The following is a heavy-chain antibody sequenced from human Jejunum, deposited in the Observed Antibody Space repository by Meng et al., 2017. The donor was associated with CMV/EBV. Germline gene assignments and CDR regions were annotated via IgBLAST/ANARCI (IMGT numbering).Heavy chain of an antibody. V-gene: IGHV4-34*01. CDR3: GMERVN. CDR1: GGSLSPYY. J-gene: IGHJ4*02. Sequence: QVQLQPWGAGLLNSSETLSLTCAVYGGSLSPYYWTWIRQIPGKGLEWIGEISHGGITNYNPSLKSRVTLLIDTSKNQFSLKLSSVTAADTAVYYCGMERVNWGQGILVTVSS. CDR2: ISHGGIT. D-gene: IGHD1-1*01.